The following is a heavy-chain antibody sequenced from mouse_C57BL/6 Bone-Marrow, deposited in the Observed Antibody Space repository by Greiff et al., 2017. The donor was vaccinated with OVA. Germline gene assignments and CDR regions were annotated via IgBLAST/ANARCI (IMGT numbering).Heavy chain of an antibody. D-gene: IGHD2-10*02. CDR1: GYSITSGYY. J-gene: IGHJ4*01. CDR3: ARYGPYAIDY. V-gene: IGHV3-6*01. Sequence: VQLKESGPGLVKPSQSLSLTCSVTGYSITSGYYWNWIRQFPGNKLEWMGYISYDGSNNYNPSLKNRISITRDTSKNQFFLKLNSVTTEDTATYYWARYGPYAIDYWGQGTSVTVSS. CDR2: ISYDGSN.